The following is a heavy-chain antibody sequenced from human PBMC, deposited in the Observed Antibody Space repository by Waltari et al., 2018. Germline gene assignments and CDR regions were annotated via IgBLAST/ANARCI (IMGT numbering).Heavy chain of an antibody. Sequence: QVQLVQSGAEVKKPGSSVKVSCTASGGTFSSYAISWVRPAPGQGLEWMGGIIPIFGTANYAQKFQGRVTITADESTSTAYMELSSLRSEDTAVYYCARGGTTVTTLSWFDPWGQGTLVTVSS. D-gene: IGHD4-17*01. CDR2: IIPIFGTA. V-gene: IGHV1-69*13. CDR1: GGTFSSYA. J-gene: IGHJ5*02. CDR3: ARGGTTVTTLSWFDP.